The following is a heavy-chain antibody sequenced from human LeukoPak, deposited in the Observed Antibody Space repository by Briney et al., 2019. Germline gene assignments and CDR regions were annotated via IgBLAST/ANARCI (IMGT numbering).Heavy chain of an antibody. Sequence: SETLSLTCTVSGDSTSSGSYFWSWIRQPAGKGLEWIGRIYTSGSTNYNPSLKSRVTISVDTSKNQFSLKLSSVTAADTAVYYCARCRSDYRTVDPWGQGTLVSVSS. D-gene: IGHD4-11*01. J-gene: IGHJ5*02. CDR3: ARCRSDYRTVDP. CDR2: IYTSGST. CDR1: GDSTSSGSYF. V-gene: IGHV4-61*02.